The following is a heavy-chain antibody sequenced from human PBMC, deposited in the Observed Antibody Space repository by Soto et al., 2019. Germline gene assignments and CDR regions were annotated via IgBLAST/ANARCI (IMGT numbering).Heavy chain of an antibody. Sequence: QVQLVESGGGVVQPGRSLRLSCAASGFTFSSHGMHWVRQAPGKGLEWVAVISYDGSNKFYADSVKGRFIISRDNSKNTLFLQMNNLRGDDTAVYYCAKASLEWLSDAAFDLWGQGTLVTVSS. CDR1: GFTFSSHG. CDR3: AKASLEWLSDAAFDL. V-gene: IGHV3-30*18. D-gene: IGHD3-3*01. J-gene: IGHJ3*01. CDR2: ISYDGSNK.